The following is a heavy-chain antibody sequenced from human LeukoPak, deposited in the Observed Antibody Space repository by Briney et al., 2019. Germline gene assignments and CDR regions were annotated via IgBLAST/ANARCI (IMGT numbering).Heavy chain of an antibody. CDR1: GFTVSSNY. D-gene: IGHD1-26*01. J-gene: IGHJ4*02. CDR3: AKGGGSRYFDY. CDR2: IYSVGRT. Sequence: GASLRLSCAASGFTVSSNYMSWVRQAPGKGLEWVSVIYSVGRTYYTDSVKGRFTISRDNSKNALYLQMNSLRAEDTAVYYCAKGGGSRYFDYWGQGTLVTVSS. V-gene: IGHV3-53*01.